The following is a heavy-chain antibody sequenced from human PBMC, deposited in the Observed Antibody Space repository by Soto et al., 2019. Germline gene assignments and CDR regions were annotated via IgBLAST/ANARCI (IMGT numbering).Heavy chain of an antibody. J-gene: IGHJ4*02. CDR1: GGTFSSYT. CDR2: IIPILGIA. CDR3: AREGSLDYGDYYYDY. Sequence: QVQLVQSGAEVKKPGSSVKVSCKASGGTFSSYTISSVRQAPGQGLEWMGRIIPILGIANYAQKFQGSVTITADQSTSTAYMELSSLRSEDTAVYYCAREGSLDYGDYYYDYWGQGTMVTGSS. V-gene: IGHV1-69*02. D-gene: IGHD4-17*01.